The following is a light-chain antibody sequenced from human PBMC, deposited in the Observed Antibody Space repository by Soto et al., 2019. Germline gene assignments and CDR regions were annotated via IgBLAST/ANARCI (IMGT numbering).Light chain of an antibody. CDR1: QSVISNF. CDR3: QQRHMWPIT. J-gene: IGKJ5*01. Sequence: EIVLTQSPGTLSLSPGERAALSCRASQSVISNFLAWYQQKPGQAPRVLIYGASSRAAGIPDRFSGSGSGTDFTLTISSLEPEDSAVYYCQQRHMWPITFGQGTRLEIK. CDR2: GAS. V-gene: IGKV3D-20*02.